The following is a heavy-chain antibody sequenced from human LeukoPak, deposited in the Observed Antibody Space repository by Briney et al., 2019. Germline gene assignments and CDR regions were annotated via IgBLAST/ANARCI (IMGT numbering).Heavy chain of an antibody. CDR1: GFPLSSYS. V-gene: IGHV3-48*01. J-gene: IGHJ4*02. Sequence: GGSLRLSCAASGFPLSSYSINWVRQAPGKGLEWVSYISSSGSAIYYVDSVKGQFTVSRDNAKNSLFLQMNSPRAEDTAVYYCVRVKGSYFDYWGQGAPVTVSS. D-gene: IGHD2-15*01. CDR3: VRVKGSYFDY. CDR2: ISSSGSAI.